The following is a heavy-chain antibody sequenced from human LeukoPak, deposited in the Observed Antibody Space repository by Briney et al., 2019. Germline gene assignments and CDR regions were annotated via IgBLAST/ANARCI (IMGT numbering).Heavy chain of an antibody. V-gene: IGHV3-66*01. D-gene: IGHD6-19*01. CDR1: GFTVSSNY. J-gene: IGHJ4*02. CDR2: IYSDGST. CDR3: ARDPNSSHLDS. Sequence: PGGSLRLSCAASGFTVSSNYMSWVRQASGKGLEWVSVIYSDGSTYYADSVKGRFTISRDNSKNTLYLQMNSLRAEDTAVYYCARDPNSSHLDSWGQGTLVTVSS.